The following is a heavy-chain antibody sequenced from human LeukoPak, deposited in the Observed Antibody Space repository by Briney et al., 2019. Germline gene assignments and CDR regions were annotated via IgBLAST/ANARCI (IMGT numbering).Heavy chain of an antibody. D-gene: IGHD3-22*01. Sequence: TGGSLRLSCAASGFTFSSYSMNWVRQAPGKGLEWVSSISSSSSYIYYADSVKGRFTTSRDNAKNSLYLQMNSLRAEDTAVYYCARGYYYDSSGYTYWGQGTLVTVSS. V-gene: IGHV3-21*01. J-gene: IGHJ4*02. CDR2: ISSSSSYI. CDR3: ARGYYYDSSGYTY. CDR1: GFTFSSYS.